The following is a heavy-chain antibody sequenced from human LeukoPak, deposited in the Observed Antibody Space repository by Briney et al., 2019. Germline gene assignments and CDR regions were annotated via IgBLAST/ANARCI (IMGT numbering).Heavy chain of an antibody. D-gene: IGHD3-10*01. J-gene: IGHJ4*02. CDR3: AREGYYGSGSPPSLYFDY. CDR2: ISYDGSKN. V-gene: IGHV3-30*04. CDR1: GFTFSSHA. Sequence: PGGSLRLSCAASGFTFSSHAIHWVRQAPGKGLEWVAFISYDGSKNYYADSVKGRFTISRDNSRSTLYLQMNSLRPEDTAIYYCAREGYYGSGSPPSLYFDYWGQGTLVTVSS.